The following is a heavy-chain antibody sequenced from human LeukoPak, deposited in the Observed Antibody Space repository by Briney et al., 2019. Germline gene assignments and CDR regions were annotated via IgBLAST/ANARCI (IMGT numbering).Heavy chain of an antibody. D-gene: IGHD2-2*01. CDR2: ISAYNGNT. V-gene: IGHV1-18*01. CDR3: ARDRGGKGSAIFY. Sequence: GASVKVSFKASGYTFTIYGISWVRHAPGQGLEWMGWISAYNGNTNYTEKVQDRVTMTTDTSTTTAYMELRSLRFDDTAVYYCARDRGGKGSAIFYWGQGSLVTVSS. J-gene: IGHJ4*02. CDR1: GYTFTIYG.